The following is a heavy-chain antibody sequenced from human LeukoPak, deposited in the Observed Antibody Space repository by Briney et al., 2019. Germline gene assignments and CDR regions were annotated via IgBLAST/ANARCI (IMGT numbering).Heavy chain of an antibody. J-gene: IGHJ6*02. CDR1: GFTFSSYW. Sequence: GGSLRLSCAASGFTFSSYWMHWGRQVPGKGLVWVSHINGDGSSTSYADSVKGRFTISRDNAKNTLYLQMNSLRAEDTAVYYCARDKAYGMDVWGQGTTVTVSS. CDR2: INGDGSST. V-gene: IGHV3-74*01. CDR3: ARDKAYGMDV.